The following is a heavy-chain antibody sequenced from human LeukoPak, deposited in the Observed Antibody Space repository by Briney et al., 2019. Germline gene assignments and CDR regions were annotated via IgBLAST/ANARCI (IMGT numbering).Heavy chain of an antibody. CDR3: ASLLQRYYGMDV. J-gene: IGHJ6*02. CDR1: GGSSSGYY. D-gene: IGHD1-26*01. Sequence: PSETLSLTCAVYGGSSSGYYWSWIRQPPGKGLEWIGEINHSGSTNYNPSLKSRVTISVDTSKNQFSLKLSSVTAADTAVYYCASLLQRYYGMDVWGQGTTVTVSS. V-gene: IGHV4-34*01. CDR2: INHSGST.